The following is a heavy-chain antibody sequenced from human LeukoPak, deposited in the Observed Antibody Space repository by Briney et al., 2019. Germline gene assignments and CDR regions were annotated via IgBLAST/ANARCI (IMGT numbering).Heavy chain of an antibody. J-gene: IGHJ4*02. CDR2: INPSGGST. CDR1: GYTFTSYY. V-gene: IGHV1-46*01. Sequence: ASVKVSCKASGYTFTSYYMHWVRQAPGQGLEWMGIINPSGGSTSYAQQFQGRVTMTRDTSTSTVYMVLSSLRSEDTAVYYCARGGSGYYYPDYWGQGTLVTVSS. D-gene: IGHD3-22*01. CDR3: ARGGSGYYYPDY.